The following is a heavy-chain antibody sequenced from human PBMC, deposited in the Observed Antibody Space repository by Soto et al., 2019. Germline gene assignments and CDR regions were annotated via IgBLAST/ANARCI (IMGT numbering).Heavy chain of an antibody. Sequence: LILSCVASGFTFINACMTWVRQAPGKGLEWIGRIKSKTDGGTIYYAAAVKGRFTISRDDSKNTVYLQMNSLQTEDTAVFYCTTTGTKDHWGQGTMVSVSS. J-gene: IGHJ4*02. V-gene: IGHV3-15*01. D-gene: IGHD1-1*01. CDR2: IKSKTDGGTI. CDR1: GFTFINAC. CDR3: TTTGTKDH.